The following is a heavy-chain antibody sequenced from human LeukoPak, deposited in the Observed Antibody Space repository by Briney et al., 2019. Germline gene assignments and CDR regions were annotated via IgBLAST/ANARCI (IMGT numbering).Heavy chain of an antibody. J-gene: IGHJ4*02. CDR2: ISGSGI. V-gene: IGHV3-23*01. CDR1: GFTFSSYA. CDR3: AKDKIAYCGGDCYSRALYYFDD. Sequence: GGSLRLSCAASGFTFSSYAMSWVRQAPGKGLEWVSAISGSGIYHADSVKGRFTISRDNSKNTLYLQMNSLRDEDTAVYYCAKDKIAYCGGDCYSRALYYFDDWGQGTLVTVSS. D-gene: IGHD2-21*02.